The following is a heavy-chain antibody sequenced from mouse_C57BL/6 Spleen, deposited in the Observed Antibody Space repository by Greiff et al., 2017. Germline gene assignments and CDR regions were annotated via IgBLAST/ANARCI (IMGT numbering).Heavy chain of an antibody. CDR1: GFTFSSYA. CDR3: ARERYFDY. V-gene: IGHV5-4*01. Sequence: EVQLVESGGGLVKPGGSLKLSCAASGFTFSSYAMSWVRQTPEKRLEWVATISDGGSYTYYPDNVKGRFTISRDNAKNNLYLQMSHLKSEDTAMYYCARERYFDYWGQVTTLTVSS. J-gene: IGHJ2*01. CDR2: ISDGGSYT.